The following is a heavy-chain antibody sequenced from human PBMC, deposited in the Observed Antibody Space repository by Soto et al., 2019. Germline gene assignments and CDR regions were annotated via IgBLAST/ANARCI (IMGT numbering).Heavy chain of an antibody. J-gene: IGHJ4*02. CDR3: VRDSGAKLSSS. V-gene: IGHV1-69*13. D-gene: IGHD6-13*01. CDR2: IVPIRRTA. CDR1: GGTFSSYR. Sequence: AASVKVSCKASGGTFSSYRINWVRRAPGQGLEWVGGIVPIRRTADYAQTFQGRVIITADESARTSYMELRSLRSQDTAVYYCVRDSGAKLSSSWGQGTLVTVSS.